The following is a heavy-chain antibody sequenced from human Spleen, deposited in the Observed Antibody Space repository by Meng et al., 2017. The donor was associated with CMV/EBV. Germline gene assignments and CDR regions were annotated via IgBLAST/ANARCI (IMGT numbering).Heavy chain of an antibody. J-gene: IGHJ4*02. Sequence: GGSLRLSCAVSGFTFSSYGMHWVRQAPGKGPEWVAFIQYDGSNKYYADSVKGRFTISRDDSRNTLYLHLNSLRSEDTALYHCATVVAPGSTWGQGTLVTVSS. CDR1: GFTFSSYG. CDR3: ATVVAPGST. CDR2: IQYDGSNK. D-gene: IGHD2-15*01. V-gene: IGHV3-30*02.